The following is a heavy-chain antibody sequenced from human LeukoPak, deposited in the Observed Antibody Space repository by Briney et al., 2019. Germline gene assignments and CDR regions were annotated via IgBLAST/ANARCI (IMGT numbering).Heavy chain of an antibody. V-gene: IGHV3-21*01. CDR1: GFTFSSYS. CDR2: ISSSSSYI. CDR3: ARDRNVVDFDY. J-gene: IGHJ4*02. Sequence: GGSLRLSCAANGFTFSSYSMNWVRQAPGKGLKWVSSISSSSSYIYYADSVKGRFTISRDNAENSLYLQMNSLRAEDTAVYYCARDRNVVDFDYWGQGTLVTVSS. D-gene: IGHD2-2*01.